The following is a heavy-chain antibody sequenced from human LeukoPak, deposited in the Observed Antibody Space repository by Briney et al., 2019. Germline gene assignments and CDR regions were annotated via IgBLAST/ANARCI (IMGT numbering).Heavy chain of an antibody. D-gene: IGHD6-13*01. J-gene: IGHJ6*02. Sequence: ASVKVSCKASGYTFASYGISWVRQAPGQGLEWMGWISAYTGNTNYAQKLQGRVTMTTDTSTSTAYMELRSLRSDDTAMYYCARDTATGTPFYGLDVWGQGTTVTVSS. V-gene: IGHV1-18*01. CDR3: ARDTATGTPFYGLDV. CDR2: ISAYTGNT. CDR1: GYTFASYG.